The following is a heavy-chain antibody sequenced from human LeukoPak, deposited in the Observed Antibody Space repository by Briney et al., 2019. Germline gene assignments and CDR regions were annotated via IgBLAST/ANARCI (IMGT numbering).Heavy chain of an antibody. D-gene: IGHD3-9*01. CDR3: ARTGHYQFDS. V-gene: IGHV1-18*01. CDR1: GYSFTDYD. Sequence: GASVKVSCKASGYSFTDYDFSWVRQAPGQGLEWLGWVSIYNDNTNYAREFQDRITMTTDISTSTAYMELKSLTSDDTAVYFCARTGHYQFDSWGQGTLVTVSS. CDR2: VSIYNDNT. J-gene: IGHJ4*02.